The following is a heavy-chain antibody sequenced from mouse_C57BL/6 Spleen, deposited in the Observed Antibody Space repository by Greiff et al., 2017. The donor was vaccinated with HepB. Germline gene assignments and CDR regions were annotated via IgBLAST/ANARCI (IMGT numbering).Heavy chain of an antibody. CDR1: GYTFTSYW. Sequence: VQLQQPGAELVRPGTSVKLSCKASGYTFTSYWMHWVKQRPGQGLEWIGVIDPSDSYTNYNQKFKGKATLTVDTSSSTAYMQLSSLTSEDSAVYYCARGLGRVPYFDYWGQGTTLTVSS. V-gene: IGHV1-59*01. D-gene: IGHD4-1*01. CDR2: IDPSDSYT. CDR3: ARGLGRVPYFDY. J-gene: IGHJ2*01.